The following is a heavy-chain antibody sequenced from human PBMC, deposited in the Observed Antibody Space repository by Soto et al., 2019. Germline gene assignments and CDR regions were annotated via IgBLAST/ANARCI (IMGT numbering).Heavy chain of an antibody. CDR3: VRYCSTTLCNGVATRTFDY. Sequence: EVQLVESGGALVQPGGSLRLSGAACRFTFSTYEMHWIRQAPGKGLEWVSYISSSGSTVYYADSVKGRYTISRDNTRNSLYLQMNSLRDEDTALYYCVRYCSTTLCNGVATRTFDYWGQGTLVTVSS. V-gene: IGHV3-48*03. CDR2: ISSSGSTV. CDR1: RFTFSTYE. J-gene: IGHJ4*02. D-gene: IGHD2-2*01.